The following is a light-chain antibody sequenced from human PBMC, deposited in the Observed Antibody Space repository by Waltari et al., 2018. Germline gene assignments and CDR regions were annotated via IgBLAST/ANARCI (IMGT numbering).Light chain of an antibody. CDR3: SSDTSGSIEV. V-gene: IGLV2-14*01. CDR1: ISNRGSYNY. CDR2: EVT. J-gene: IGLJ2*01. Sequence: QSALTQPASVSGSPGQSSPISCTGTISNRGSYNYVSWYQHHPGKAPKLMIYEVTNRPSGVSNRFSGSKSDNTASLTISGLQAEDEAEYYCSSDTSGSIEVFGGGTKLTVL.